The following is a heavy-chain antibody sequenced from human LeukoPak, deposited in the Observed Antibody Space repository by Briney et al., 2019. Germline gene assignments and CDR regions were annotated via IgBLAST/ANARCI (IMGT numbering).Heavy chain of an antibody. CDR3: ARGVDL. V-gene: IGHV4-34*01. Sequence: SETLSLTCGASSGSLSGYYWRWIRQPPGGGLEWLGEITHSGSPNYNPSLKSRVTISGDTSKKQFSLNLTSVTAADTGVYYCARGVDLWGRGTPVTVSS. CDR2: ITHSGSP. CDR1: SGSLSGYY. J-gene: IGHJ2*01.